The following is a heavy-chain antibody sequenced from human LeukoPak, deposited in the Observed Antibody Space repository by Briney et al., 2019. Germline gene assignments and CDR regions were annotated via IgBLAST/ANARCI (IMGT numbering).Heavy chain of an antibody. Sequence: ASVKVSCKASGYTFTSYVMNWVRQAPGQGLEWMGWINTNTGNPTYAQGFTGRFVFSLDTSVSTAYLQISSLKAEDTAVYYCAVVVYDSSGTNWFDPWGQGTLVTVSS. D-gene: IGHD3-22*01. CDR3: AVVVYDSSGTNWFDP. CDR1: GYTFTSYV. CDR2: INTNTGNP. V-gene: IGHV7-4-1*02. J-gene: IGHJ5*02.